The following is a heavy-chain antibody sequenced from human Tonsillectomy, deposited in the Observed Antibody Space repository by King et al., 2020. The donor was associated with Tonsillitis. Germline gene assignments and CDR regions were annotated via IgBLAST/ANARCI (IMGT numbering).Heavy chain of an antibody. CDR1: GFTFSSYA. D-gene: IGHD3-10*01. CDR3: AKVLWFGAFAPLIDY. CDR2: ISGSGGST. Sequence: VQLVESGGGFVQPGGSLRLSCAASGFTFSSYAMSWVRQAPGKGLDWVSTISGSGGSTYYADSVKGPFTISRDNSKNTLFLQMNSLRAEDTAVYYCAKVLWFGAFAPLIDYWGQGTLVTVSP. V-gene: IGHV3-23*04. J-gene: IGHJ4*02.